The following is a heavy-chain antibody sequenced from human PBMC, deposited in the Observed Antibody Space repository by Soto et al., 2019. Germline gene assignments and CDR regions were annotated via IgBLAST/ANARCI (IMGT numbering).Heavy chain of an antibody. J-gene: IGHJ3*02. Sequence: VRLVESGGGLVKPGGSVRLSCAASGFSFSDYYMSWIRQAPGKGLEWVSRISNSGDDTDNADSVEGRFTISRDNAENSLYLQMSSLRAEDTAVYYCARQLRARGIVHEVFDIWGQGTMVTVSS. V-gene: IGHV3-11*06. D-gene: IGHD2-8*01. CDR3: ARQLRARGIVHEVFDI. CDR1: GFSFSDYY. CDR2: ISNSGDDT.